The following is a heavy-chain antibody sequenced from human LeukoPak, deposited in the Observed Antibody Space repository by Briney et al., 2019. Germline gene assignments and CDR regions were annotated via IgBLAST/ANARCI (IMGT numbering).Heavy chain of an antibody. CDR2: ISGSGGST. CDR3: AKDTLDSSSSHYYYGMDV. J-gene: IGHJ6*02. D-gene: IGHD6-6*01. V-gene: IGHV3-23*01. Sequence: PGGSLRLSCAASGFTFSSYAMSWVRQAPGKGLEWVSAISGSGGSTYYADSVKGRFTISRDNSKNTLYLQMNSLRAEDTAVYYCAKDTLDSSSSHYYYGMDVWGQGTTVTVSS. CDR1: GFTFSSYA.